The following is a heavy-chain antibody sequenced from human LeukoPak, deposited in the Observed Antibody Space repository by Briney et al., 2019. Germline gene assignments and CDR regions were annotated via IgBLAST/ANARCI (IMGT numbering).Heavy chain of an antibody. V-gene: IGHV3-74*01. CDR2: INSDGSST. CDR1: GFTFSNYW. D-gene: IGHD6-19*01. J-gene: IGHJ4*02. Sequence: GGSLRLSCAASGFTFSNYWMHWVPQAPGKGLVGVSRINSDGSSTSYADSVKGRFTISRDHAKNTLYLQMNSLRAEDTAVYYCARVRSSGWSYFDYWGQGTLVTVSS. CDR3: ARVRSSGWSYFDY.